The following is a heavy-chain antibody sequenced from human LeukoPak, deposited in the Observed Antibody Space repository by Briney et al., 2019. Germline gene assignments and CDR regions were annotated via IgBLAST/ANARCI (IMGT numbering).Heavy chain of an antibody. J-gene: IGHJ1*01. D-gene: IGHD6-13*01. CDR1: GGTFSSYA. V-gene: IGHV1-69*06. CDR2: IIPIFGTA. CDR3: ATLAFSGIAAAGTDFQH. Sequence: ASVKVSCKASGGTFSSYAISWVRQAPGQGLEWMGGIIPIFGTANYAQKFQGRVTMTEDTSTDTAYMELSSLRSEDTAVYYCATLAFSGIAAAGTDFQHWGQGTLVTVSS.